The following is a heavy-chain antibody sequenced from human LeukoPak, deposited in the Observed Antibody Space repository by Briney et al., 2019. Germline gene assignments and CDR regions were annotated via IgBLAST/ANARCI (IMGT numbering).Heavy chain of an antibody. V-gene: IGHV5-51*01. CDR2: IYPGDSRV. CDR1: GYSFTNYC. CDR3: ACRDLSSTWSYP. Sequence: GESPKISCKGVGYSFTNYCIGWVRQMPWKGMELMGVIYPGDSRVRYNPSFQGQVTISVDKSVSTAYLQWISLKASDTAMYYCACRDLSSTWSYPWGQGTLVTVSA. J-gene: IGHJ5*02. D-gene: IGHD6-13*01.